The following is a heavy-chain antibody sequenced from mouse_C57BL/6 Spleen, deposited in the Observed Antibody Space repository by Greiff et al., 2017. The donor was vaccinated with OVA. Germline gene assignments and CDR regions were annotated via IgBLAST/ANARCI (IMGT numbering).Heavy chain of an antibody. CDR2: IYPSDSET. CDR3: ARLYGSSYEWYFDV. Sequence: QVQLKQPGAELVRPGSSVKLSCKASGYTFTSYWMDWVKQRPGQGLEWIGNIYPSDSETHYNQKFKDKATLTVDKSSSTAYMQLSSLTSEDSAVYYCARLYGSSYEWYFDVWGTGTTVTVSS. D-gene: IGHD1-1*01. V-gene: IGHV1-61*01. CDR1: GYTFTSYW. J-gene: IGHJ1*03.